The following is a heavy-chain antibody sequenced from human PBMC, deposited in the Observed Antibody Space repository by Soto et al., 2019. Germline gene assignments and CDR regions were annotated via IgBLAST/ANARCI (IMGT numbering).Heavy chain of an antibody. CDR3: ARVTSSSYYYYGMDV. V-gene: IGHV1-3*01. J-gene: IGHJ6*02. Sequence: EASVKVSCKASGYTFTSYAMHWVRQAPGQRLEWMGWINAGNGNTKYSQKFQGRVTITRDTSASTAYMELSSLRSEDTAVYYCARVTSSSYYYYGMDVWGQGTTVTVSS. D-gene: IGHD6-6*01. CDR2: INAGNGNT. CDR1: GYTFTSYA.